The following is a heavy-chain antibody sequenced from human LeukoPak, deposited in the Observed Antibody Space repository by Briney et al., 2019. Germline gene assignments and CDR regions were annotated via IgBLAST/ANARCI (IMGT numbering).Heavy chain of an antibody. CDR2: IIPIFGTA. Sequence: ASVKVSCKGSGYTLSNHAFSWVRQAPGQGLEWMGGIIPIFGTANYAQKFQGRVTITADESTSTAYMELSSLRSEDTAVYYCARVGSSSSFDYWGQGTLVTVSS. CDR1: GYTLSNHA. J-gene: IGHJ4*02. D-gene: IGHD6-6*01. CDR3: ARVGSSSSFDY. V-gene: IGHV1-69*13.